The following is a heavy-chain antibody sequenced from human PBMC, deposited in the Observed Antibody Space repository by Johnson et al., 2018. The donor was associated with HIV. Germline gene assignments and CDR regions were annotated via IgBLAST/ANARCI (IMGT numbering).Heavy chain of an antibody. CDR2: VSWNGSRQ. CDR1: GFTFSNSD. Sequence: VQLVESGGGLVQPGGSLRLSCAASGFTFSNSDMNWVHQAPGKGLEWVWGVSWNGSRQHDAASVKGRFTISRDNSKNTLYLQINSLRAEDTAVYYCAKDQERLLWFGTGGIWGQGTMVTVSS. V-gene: IGHV3-35*01. J-gene: IGHJ3*02. CDR3: AKDQERLLWFGTGGI. D-gene: IGHD3-10*01.